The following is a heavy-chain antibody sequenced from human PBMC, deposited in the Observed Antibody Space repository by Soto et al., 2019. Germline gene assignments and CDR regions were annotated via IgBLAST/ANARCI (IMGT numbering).Heavy chain of an antibody. CDR3: ARDLDASGSYYTNY. D-gene: IGHD3-10*01. Sequence: ASVKVSCKTSGYTFSSIGISWLRQSPGQGLEWMGWISPHKGDTYYAQRLQGRVTMTTDTSTSTAYMELRSLRSDDTAVYFCARDLDASGSYYTNYWGQGALVTVSS. CDR1: GYTFSSIG. CDR2: ISPHKGDT. J-gene: IGHJ4*02. V-gene: IGHV1-18*01.